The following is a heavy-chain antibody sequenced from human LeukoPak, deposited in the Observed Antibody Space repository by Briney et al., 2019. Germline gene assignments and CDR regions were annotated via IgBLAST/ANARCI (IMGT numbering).Heavy chain of an antibody. CDR1: GFTFSNAW. Sequence: AGGSLRLSCAASGFTFSNAWMSWVRQAPGKGLEWVGRIKSETDGGTTDYAAPVKGRFTILRDDSKKPLYLQMNSLKTEDTAVYYCTKSDPAPFDPWGQGTLVTVSS. CDR2: IKSETDGGTT. CDR3: TKSDPAPFDP. V-gene: IGHV3-15*01. J-gene: IGHJ5*02.